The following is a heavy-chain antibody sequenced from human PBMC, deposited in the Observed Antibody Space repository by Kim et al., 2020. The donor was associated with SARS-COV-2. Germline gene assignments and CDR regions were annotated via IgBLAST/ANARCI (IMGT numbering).Heavy chain of an antibody. J-gene: IGHJ4*02. CDR2: ISWNSGSI. CDR3: AKQALLLGKQIDY. CDR1: GFTFDDYA. Sequence: GGSLRLSCAASGFTFDDYAMHWVRQAPGKGLEWVSGISWNSGSIGYADSVKGRFTISRDNAKNSLYLQMNSLRAEDTALYYCAKQALLLGKQIDYWGQGTLVTVSS. D-gene: IGHD1-26*01. V-gene: IGHV3-9*01.